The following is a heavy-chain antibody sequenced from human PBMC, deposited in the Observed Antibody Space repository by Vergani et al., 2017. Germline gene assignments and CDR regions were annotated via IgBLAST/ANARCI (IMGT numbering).Heavy chain of an antibody. CDR2: INPSGGST. CDR1: GYTFTSYY. Sequence: QVQLLQSGAAVKKPGASVKVSCKASGYTFTSYYMHWVRQAPGKGLEWMGIINPSGGSTSYAQKFQGRVTMTRDTSISTAYMELSRLRSDDTAVYYCARDLGTTYSSSWPYFDYWGQGTMVTVSS. D-gene: IGHD6-13*01. J-gene: IGHJ4*02. V-gene: IGHV1-46*01. CDR3: ARDLGTTYSSSWPYFDY.